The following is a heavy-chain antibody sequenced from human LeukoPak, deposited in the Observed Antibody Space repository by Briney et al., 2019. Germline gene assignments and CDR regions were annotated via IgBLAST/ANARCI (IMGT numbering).Heavy chain of an antibody. D-gene: IGHD3-3*01. CDR1: GGTFSSYA. CDR3: ARWPRGRLLFPLDY. Sequence: ASVKVSCKASGGTFSSYAISWVRQAPGQGPEWMGWINTNTGDPTYAQGFTGRFVFSVDTSVTTAYLQISSLKAEDTAVYYCARWPRGRLLFPLDYWGQGTLVTVSS. V-gene: IGHV7-4-1*02. CDR2: INTNTGDP. J-gene: IGHJ4*02.